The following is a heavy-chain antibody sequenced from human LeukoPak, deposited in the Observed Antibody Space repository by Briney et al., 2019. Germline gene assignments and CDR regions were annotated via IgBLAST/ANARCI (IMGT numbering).Heavy chain of an antibody. Sequence: PSETLCLTCIVSGGSISSSPYFWGWIRQPPGKGLEWIGYIYYSGSTYYNPSLKSRVTISVDTSKHQFSLKLSSVTAADTAVYYCARLGLLPWYFDVWGRGTLVTVSS. J-gene: IGHJ2*01. CDR3: ARLGLLPWYFDV. D-gene: IGHD1-26*01. V-gene: IGHV4-39*07. CDR2: IYYSGST. CDR1: GGSISSSPYF.